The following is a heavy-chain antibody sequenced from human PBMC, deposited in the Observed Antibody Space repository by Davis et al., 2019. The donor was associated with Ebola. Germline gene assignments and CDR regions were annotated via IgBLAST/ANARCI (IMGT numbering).Heavy chain of an antibody. V-gene: IGHV3-73*01. CDR1: GFTFSGSA. Sequence: PGGSLRLSCAASGFTFSGSAMHWVRQASGKGLEWVSRIRSKVNSYATAYAASVKGRFTISRDDSKNTAYLQMNSLKTEETAVYYCTRHEGITIFGVVIADYYYYMDVWGKGTTVTVSS. CDR3: TRHEGITIFGVVIADYYYYMDV. CDR2: IRSKVNSYAT. D-gene: IGHD3-3*01. J-gene: IGHJ6*03.